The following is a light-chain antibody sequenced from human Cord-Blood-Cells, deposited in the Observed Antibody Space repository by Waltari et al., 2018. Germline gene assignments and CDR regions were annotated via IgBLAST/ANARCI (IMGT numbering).Light chain of an antibody. J-gene: IGLJ3*02. CDR1: SSAVGGYNS. V-gene: IGLV2-14*01. Sequence: QSALTQTASVSGSPGQSITISCTGTSSAVGGYNSVSWYQQHPGKAPKLMIYDVSNRPSGVSNRFSGSKSGNTASLTISGLQAEDEADYYCSSYTSSSTWVFGGGTKLTVL. CDR2: DVS. CDR3: SSYTSSSTWV.